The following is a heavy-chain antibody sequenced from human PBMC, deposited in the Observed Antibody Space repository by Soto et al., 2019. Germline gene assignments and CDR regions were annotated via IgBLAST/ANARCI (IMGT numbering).Heavy chain of an antibody. CDR3: AKSLSGYSYGAPDDY. CDR1: GFTFSSYG. V-gene: IGHV3-30*18. J-gene: IGHJ4*02. Sequence: PGGSLRLSCAASGFTFSSYGMHWVRQAPGKGLEWVAVISYDGSNKYYADSVKGRFTISRDNSKNTLYLQMNSLRAEDTAVYYCAKSLSGYSYGAPDDYWGQGTLVTVSS. CDR2: ISYDGSNK. D-gene: IGHD5-18*01.